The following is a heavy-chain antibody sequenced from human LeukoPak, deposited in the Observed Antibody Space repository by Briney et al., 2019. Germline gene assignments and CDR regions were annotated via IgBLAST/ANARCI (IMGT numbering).Heavy chain of an antibody. CDR3: ARVAEMATITEGFDY. CDR1: GYTFTGYY. V-gene: IGHV1-2*02. D-gene: IGHD5-24*01. J-gene: IGHJ4*02. CDR2: INPNSGCT. Sequence: GASVKVSCKASGYTFTGYYMHWVGQAPGQGLEWMGWINPNSGCTNYAQKFQGRVTMTRDTSISTAYMELSRLRTDDAGVYYCARVAEMATITEGFDYWGQGTLVTVSS.